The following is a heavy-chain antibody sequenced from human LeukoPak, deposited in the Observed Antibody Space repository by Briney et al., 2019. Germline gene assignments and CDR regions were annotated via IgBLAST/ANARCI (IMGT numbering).Heavy chain of an antibody. CDR3: VKDSSSGSYFDY. J-gene: IGHJ4*02. CDR1: GFTFSRYA. CDR2: ISSNGGST. D-gene: IGHD3-10*01. V-gene: IGHV3-64D*06. Sequence: GGSLRLSCSASGFTFSRYAMHWVRQAPGKGLEYVSAISSNGGSTYYADSVKGRFTITRDNSRNTLHLQMSSLRVEDTAVYYCVKDSSSGSYFDYWGQGTLVTVSS.